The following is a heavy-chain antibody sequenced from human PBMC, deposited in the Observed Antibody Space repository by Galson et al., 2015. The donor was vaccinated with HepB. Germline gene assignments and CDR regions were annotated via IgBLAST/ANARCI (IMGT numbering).Heavy chain of an antibody. CDR2: VDPTTLHT. J-gene: IGHJ3*01. V-gene: IGHV3-11*06. D-gene: IGHD5-18*01. CDR3: ARGYLDAVGAFDV. CDR1: GFTFSDSY. Sequence: SLRLSCAASGFTFSDSYINWIRQAPGKGLEWLSYVDPTTLHTYYADSLKGRFTISRDNSENALYLQMNSLSAEDTAVYYRARGYLDAVGAFDVWGQGTWVTVSS.